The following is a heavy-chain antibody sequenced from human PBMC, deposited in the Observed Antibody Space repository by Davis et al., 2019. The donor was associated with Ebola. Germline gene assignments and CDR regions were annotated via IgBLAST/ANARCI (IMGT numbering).Heavy chain of an antibody. CDR1: GFTFSSHS. D-gene: IGHD7-27*01. Sequence: PGGSLRLSCAASGFTFSSHSMNWVRQSPGKGLEWVSAISGSGGSTYYADSVKGRFTISRDNSKNTLYLQMNSLRAEDTAVYYCAKDHRFAGDSLGDYWGQGTLVTVSS. CDR3: AKDHRFAGDSLGDY. J-gene: IGHJ4*02. CDR2: ISGSGGST. V-gene: IGHV3-23*01.